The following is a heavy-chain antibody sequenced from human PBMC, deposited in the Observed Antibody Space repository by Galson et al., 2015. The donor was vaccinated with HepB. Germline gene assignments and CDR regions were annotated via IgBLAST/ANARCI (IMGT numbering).Heavy chain of an antibody. V-gene: IGHV3-30*04. J-gene: IGHJ4*02. Sequence: SLRLSCAASGFTFSSYAMNWVRQAPGKGLEWVSVISYDGSNKYYADSVKGRFTISRDNSKNTLYLQMNNLRAEDTAVYYCARDVLEYSSSWYYFAYWGQGTLVTVSS. CDR3: ARDVLEYSSSWYYFAY. CDR1: GFTFSSYA. D-gene: IGHD6-13*01. CDR2: ISYDGSNK.